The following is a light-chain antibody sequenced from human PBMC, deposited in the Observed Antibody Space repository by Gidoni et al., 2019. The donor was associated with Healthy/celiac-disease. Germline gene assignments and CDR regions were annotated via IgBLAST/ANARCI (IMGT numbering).Light chain of an antibody. V-gene: IGKV3-11*01. Sequence: IVLTQSPATLSLSPGDRATLSCRASQSVSSYLAWYQQKPGQAPRLLIYDASNRATGIPARFSGSGSGTDFTLTISSLEPEDFAVYYCQQRSNWPPASSFGQGTKLEIK. J-gene: IGKJ2*04. CDR3: QQRSNWPPASS. CDR2: DAS. CDR1: QSVSSY.